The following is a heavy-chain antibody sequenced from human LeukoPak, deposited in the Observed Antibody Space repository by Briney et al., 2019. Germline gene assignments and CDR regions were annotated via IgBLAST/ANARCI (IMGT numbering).Heavy chain of an antibody. V-gene: IGHV4-30-2*01. Sequence: PSETLSLTCAVSGGSISSGGYSWSWIRQPPGKGLEWIGYIYHRGSTYYNPSLKSRVTISVDRSKNQFSLKLSSVTAADTAVYYCARVPRNCGGDCYSDDAFDIWGQGTMVTVSS. CDR3: ARVPRNCGGDCYSDDAFDI. CDR2: IYHRGST. D-gene: IGHD2-21*02. J-gene: IGHJ3*02. CDR1: GGSISSGGYS.